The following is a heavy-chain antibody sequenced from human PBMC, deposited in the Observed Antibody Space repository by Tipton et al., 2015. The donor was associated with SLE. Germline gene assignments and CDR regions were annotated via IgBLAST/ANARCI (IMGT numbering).Heavy chain of an antibody. D-gene: IGHD6-19*01. CDR2: INHSGST. CDR1: GGSFSGYY. V-gene: IGHV4-34*01. CDR3: ARGGAVAGRPLLVDI. Sequence: TLSLTCAVYGGSFSGYYWSWIRQPPGKGLEWIGEINHSGSTNYNPSLKSRVTISVDTSKNQFSLKLSSVTPEDTAVYYCARGGAVAGRPLLVDIWGQGTMVTVSS. J-gene: IGHJ3*02.